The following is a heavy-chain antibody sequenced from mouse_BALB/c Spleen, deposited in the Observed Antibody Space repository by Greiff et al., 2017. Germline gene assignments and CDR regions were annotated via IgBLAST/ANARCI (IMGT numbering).Heavy chain of an antibody. V-gene: IGHV5-12-2*01. Sequence: EVNVVESGGGLVQPGGSLKLSCAASGFTFSSYTMSWVRQTPEKRLEWVAYISNGGGSTYYPDTVKGRFTISRDNAKNTLYLQMSSLKSEDTAMYYCARHNSLITTVVAPYAMDYWGQGTSVTVSS. CDR2: ISNGGGST. CDR3: ARHNSLITTVVAPYAMDY. J-gene: IGHJ4*01. D-gene: IGHD1-1*01. CDR1: GFTFSSYT.